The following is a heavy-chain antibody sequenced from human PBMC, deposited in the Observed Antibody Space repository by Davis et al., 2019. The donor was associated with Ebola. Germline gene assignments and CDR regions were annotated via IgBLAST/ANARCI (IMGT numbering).Heavy chain of an antibody. J-gene: IGHJ5*02. Sequence: GESLKISCAASGFTFDDYGMSWVRQVPGKGLEWVSGILWNGATTGYADSVKGRFTISRDNAKNSLYLQMDSLRVEDTALYYCARVNAWSSSSGAIDTWGQGALVTVSS. CDR2: ILWNGATT. CDR1: GFTFDDYG. D-gene: IGHD6-6*01. V-gene: IGHV3-20*04. CDR3: ARVNAWSSSSGAIDT.